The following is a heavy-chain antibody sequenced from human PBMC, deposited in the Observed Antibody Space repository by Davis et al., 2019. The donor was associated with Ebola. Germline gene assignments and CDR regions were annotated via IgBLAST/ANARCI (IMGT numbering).Heavy chain of an antibody. D-gene: IGHD1-26*01. CDR2: IIPIFGTS. CDR3: ARPRSGSSYTYYFDY. CDR1: GGTFSSYA. V-gene: IGHV1-69*06. J-gene: IGHJ4*02. Sequence: SVKVSCKASGGTFSSYAISWVRQAPGQGLEWTGGIIPIFGTSNYAQKFQGRVTITADKSASTAYMELSRLRSEDTAVYYCARPRSGSSYTYYFDYWGQGTLVTVSS.